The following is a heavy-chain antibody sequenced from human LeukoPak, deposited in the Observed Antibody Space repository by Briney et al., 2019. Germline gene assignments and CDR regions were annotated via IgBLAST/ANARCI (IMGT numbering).Heavy chain of an antibody. J-gene: IGHJ5*02. CDR2: INPSGGST. CDR1: GYTFTSYY. CDR3: ARVLAAAGNNWFDP. V-gene: IGHV1-46*01. Sequence: ASVKVSCKASGYTFTSYYMHWVRQAPGQGLEWMGIINPSGGSTSYAQKFQGRVTLTRDMSTSTDYLELSSLRFEDTAVYYCARVLAAAGNNWFDPWGQGTLVTVSS. D-gene: IGHD6-13*01.